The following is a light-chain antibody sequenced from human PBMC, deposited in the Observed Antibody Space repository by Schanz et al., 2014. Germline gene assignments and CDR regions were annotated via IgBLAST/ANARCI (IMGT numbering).Light chain of an antibody. J-gene: IGLJ3*02. CDR2: DVS. CDR3: CSYAGSSTLGV. Sequence: QSALTQPRSVSGSPGQSVTISCTGTSSDVGNYNYVSWYQRHPGKAPKLIIYDVSKRPSGVPDRFSGSKSGNTASLTISGLQAEDEADYYCCSYAGSSTLGVFGGGTKLTVL. V-gene: IGLV2-11*01. CDR1: SSDVGNYNY.